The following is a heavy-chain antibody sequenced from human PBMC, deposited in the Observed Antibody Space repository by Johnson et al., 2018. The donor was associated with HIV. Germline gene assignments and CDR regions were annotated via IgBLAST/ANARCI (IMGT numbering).Heavy chain of an antibody. J-gene: IGHJ3*02. CDR3: ANLGDDSGINGFEI. Sequence: QVQLVESGGGVVQPGKSLRLSCAASGFTFSGYGMHCVRQAPGKGLEWVAIISYDGSQIYYADSVKGRFTISRDNPKNTLYLQINSVRLEDTAVDYCANLGDDSGINGFEIWGQGTMVTVSS. CDR2: ISYDGSQI. CDR1: GFTFSGYG. V-gene: IGHV3-30*18. D-gene: IGHD4-23*01.